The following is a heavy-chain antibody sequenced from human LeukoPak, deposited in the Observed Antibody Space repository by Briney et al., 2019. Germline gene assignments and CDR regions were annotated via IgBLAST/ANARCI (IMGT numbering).Heavy chain of an antibody. D-gene: IGHD3-16*01. CDR1: GMTFRDHW. CDR3: TTGPSYGYEW. V-gene: IGHV3-74*01. Sequence: GSLRLSCSASGMTFRDHWVHWVRQVPGEGLVGVSLIKTDGRTTIYADSVKGRFTISRDNGKSTLYLQMNSLRAEDTAIYYCTTGPSYGYEWWGQGTVVTVSS. CDR2: IKTDGRTT. J-gene: IGHJ1*01.